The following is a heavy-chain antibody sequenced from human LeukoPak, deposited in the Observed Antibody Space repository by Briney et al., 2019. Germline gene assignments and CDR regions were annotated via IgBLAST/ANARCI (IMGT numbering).Heavy chain of an antibody. D-gene: IGHD3-10*01. J-gene: IGHJ4*02. CDR3: AHLSRIKVFREVLRIFDS. Sequence: ASGPTLVNPTQTLTLTCTFSGFSLSTSGVGVGWIRQPPGKALEWLALIYWDDDKRYSPSLRSRLTITKDTSKNQVVLTMTSMDPVDTATYFCAHLSRIKVFREVLRIFDSWGQGTLVTVSS. CDR2: IYWDDDK. V-gene: IGHV2-5*02. CDR1: GFSLSTSGVG.